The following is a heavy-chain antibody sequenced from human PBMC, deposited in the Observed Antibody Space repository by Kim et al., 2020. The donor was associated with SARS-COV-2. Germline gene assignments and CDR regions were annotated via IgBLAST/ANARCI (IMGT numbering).Heavy chain of an antibody. CDR3: AKEIYSPGETYYDFWSGYQY. Sequence: GGSLRLSCAASGFTFDDYAMHWVRQAPGKGLEWVSLISGDGGSTYYADSVKGRFTISRDNSKNSLYLQMNSLRTEDTALYYCAKEIYSPGETYYDFWSGYQYWGQGTLVTVPS. J-gene: IGHJ4*02. V-gene: IGHV3-43*02. D-gene: IGHD3-3*01. CDR1: GFTFDDYA. CDR2: ISGDGGST.